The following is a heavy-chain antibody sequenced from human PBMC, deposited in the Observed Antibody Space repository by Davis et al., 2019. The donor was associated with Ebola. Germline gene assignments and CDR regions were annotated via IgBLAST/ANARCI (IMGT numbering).Heavy chain of an antibody. Sequence: AASVKVSCKASGYTFTAYYLHWVRRAPGQGLEWMGWINPNSGGTNYAQKLQGRVTMTTDTSTSTAYMELRSLRSDDTAVYYCARDGSESYYYYYYMDVWGKGTTVTVSS. D-gene: IGHD3-10*01. CDR3: ARDGSESYYYYYYMDV. V-gene: IGHV1-2*02. J-gene: IGHJ6*03. CDR1: GYTFTAYY. CDR2: INPNSGGT.